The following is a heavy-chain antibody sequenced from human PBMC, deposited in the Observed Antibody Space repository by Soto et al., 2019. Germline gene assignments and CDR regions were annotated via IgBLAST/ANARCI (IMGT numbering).Heavy chain of an antibody. Sequence: PSETLSLTCAVYGGSFSGYYWSWIRQPPGKGLEWIGEINHSGSTNYNPSLKSRVTISVDTSKNQFSLKLSSVTAADTAVYYCARGYDYVWGSYPHYYYCMDVWGQGTTVTVSS. CDR2: INHSGST. CDR1: GGSFSGYY. D-gene: IGHD3-16*02. CDR3: ARGYDYVWGSYPHYYYCMDV. V-gene: IGHV4-34*01. J-gene: IGHJ6*02.